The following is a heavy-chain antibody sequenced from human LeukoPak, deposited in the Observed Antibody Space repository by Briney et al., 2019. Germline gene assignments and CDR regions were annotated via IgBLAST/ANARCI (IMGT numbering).Heavy chain of an antibody. V-gene: IGHV3-7*03. CDR1: GFTFSTSW. J-gene: IGHJ6*02. CDR3: ARAMDV. CDR2: IKKDGSET. Sequence: PGGSLRLSCAASGFTFSTSWMSWVRQVPGKGLEWVANIKKDGSETYYVDSVKGRFTISRDNAKNSLYLQMNSLRAEDTAVYYCARAMDVWGQGTTVTVSS.